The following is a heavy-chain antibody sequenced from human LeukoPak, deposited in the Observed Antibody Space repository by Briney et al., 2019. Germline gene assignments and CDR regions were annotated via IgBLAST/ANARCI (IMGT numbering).Heavy chain of an antibody. CDR1: GGSFSGYY. D-gene: IGHD2-2*02. Sequence: SETLSLTCAVYGGSFSGYYWTWIRQPPGKGLEWIGEINHSGSTNYNPSLKSRVTMSVDTSKNQFSLKLSSVTAADTAVYYCAREGICSSTSCYINNWFDPWGQGTLVTVSS. CDR2: INHSGST. J-gene: IGHJ5*02. CDR3: AREGICSSTSCYINNWFDP. V-gene: IGHV4-34*01.